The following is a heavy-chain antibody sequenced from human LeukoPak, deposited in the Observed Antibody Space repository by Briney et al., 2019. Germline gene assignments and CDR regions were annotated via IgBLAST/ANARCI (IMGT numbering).Heavy chain of an antibody. CDR1: GYRFTSYW. D-gene: IGHD1-26*01. CDR3: ASCSGTYTPFDY. Sequence: GESLKISCKGSGYRFTSYWIGWVRQMPGKGLEWMGIIYPSDSDTRYSPSFQGQVTISADKSISTAYLRWGSLKASDTAMYYCASCSGTYTPFDYWGQGTLVTVSS. CDR2: IYPSDSDT. V-gene: IGHV5-51*01. J-gene: IGHJ4*02.